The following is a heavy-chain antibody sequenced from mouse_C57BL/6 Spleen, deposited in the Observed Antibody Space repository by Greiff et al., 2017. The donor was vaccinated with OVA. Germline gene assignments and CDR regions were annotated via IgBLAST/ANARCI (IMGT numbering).Heavy chain of an antibody. CDR2: IRNKANGYTT. J-gene: IGHJ2*01. CDR1: GFTFTDYY. Sequence: EVKLVESGGGLVQPGGSLSLSCAASGFTFTDYYMSWVRQPPGKALEWLGFIRNKANGYTTEYSASVKGRFTISRDNSQSILYLQMNALRAEDSATYYCARGDYYYGSSYGYWGQGTTLTVSS. D-gene: IGHD1-1*01. CDR3: ARGDYYYGSSYGY. V-gene: IGHV7-3*01.